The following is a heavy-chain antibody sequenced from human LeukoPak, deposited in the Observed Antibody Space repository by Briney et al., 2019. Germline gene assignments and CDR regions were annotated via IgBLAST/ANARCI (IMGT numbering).Heavy chain of an antibody. CDR1: VDSINSISLY. CDR3: AVSAEYTGSWFDP. CDR2: IYYDGGA. D-gene: IGHD1-14*01. V-gene: IGHV4-39*01. Sequence: PSETLALTHTVSVDSINSISLYCGSIRQPPGKRLEWIGPIYYDGGANYNPSLKSRPTQSVDTPENRFSLKLTSVTAADTAVYYCAVSAEYTGSWFDPWGQGTLVTVSS. J-gene: IGHJ5*02.